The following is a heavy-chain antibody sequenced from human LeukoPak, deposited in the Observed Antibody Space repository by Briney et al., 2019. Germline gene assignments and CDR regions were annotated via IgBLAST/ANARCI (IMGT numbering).Heavy chain of an antibody. CDR3: ARVFRLFDIAAAGTPDY. D-gene: IGHD6-13*01. Sequence: ASVKVSCKASGYTFTGYYMHWVRQAPGQGLEWMGWINPNSGGTNYAQKFQGRVTMTRDTSISTAYMELSRLRSDDTAVYYCARVFRLFDIAAAGTPDYWGQGTLVTVSS. V-gene: IGHV1-2*02. CDR2: INPNSGGT. J-gene: IGHJ4*02. CDR1: GYTFTGYY.